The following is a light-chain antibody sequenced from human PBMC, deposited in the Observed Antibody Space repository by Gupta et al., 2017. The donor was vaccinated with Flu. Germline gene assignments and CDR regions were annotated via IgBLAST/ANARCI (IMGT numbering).Light chain of an antibody. J-gene: IGKJ2*01. CDR2: YAS. V-gene: IGKV6-21*01. CDR3: QHTNSLRLI. Sequence: ETVLTQSPDFQSVTPKETVTITCRASEGIGSNLHWFQQKPHQSPKLLIKYASESFVGVPSRFSGSSSGTDYTLTIHGLEAEDAATYYCQHTNSLRLIFGQGTKMEI. CDR1: EGIGSN.